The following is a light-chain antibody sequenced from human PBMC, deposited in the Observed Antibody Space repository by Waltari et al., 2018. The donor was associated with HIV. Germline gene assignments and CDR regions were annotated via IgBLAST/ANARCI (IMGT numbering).Light chain of an antibody. CDR2: WAS. V-gene: IGKV4-1*01. CDR3: QQSYATPT. CDR1: QSLLHTSDKRNY. Sequence: IVMTQSPESLAVSPGETAIINCKSGQSLLHTSDKRNYIAWYQQRPGKPPKLIIHWASIRESGVPARFSGSGSGTNFSLTITNFVSEDVAVYYCQQSYATPTFGQGTKLEI. J-gene: IGKJ1*01.